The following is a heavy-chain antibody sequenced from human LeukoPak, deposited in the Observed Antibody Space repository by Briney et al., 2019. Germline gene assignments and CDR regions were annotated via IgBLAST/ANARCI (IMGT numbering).Heavy chain of an antibody. Sequence: GGSLRLSCAASGFTFSSYAMNWVRQAPGKGLEWVSVISGSGGSTYYADSVKGRFTISRDNSKNTLSLQMNSLRAEDSAVYFCAKGSVAAGTTYWGQGILVTVSS. CDR3: AKGSVAAGTTY. D-gene: IGHD6-13*01. V-gene: IGHV3-23*01. J-gene: IGHJ4*02. CDR2: ISGSGGST. CDR1: GFTFSSYA.